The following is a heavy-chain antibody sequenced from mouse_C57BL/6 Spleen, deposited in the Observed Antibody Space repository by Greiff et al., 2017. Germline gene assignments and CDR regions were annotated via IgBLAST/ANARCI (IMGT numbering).Heavy chain of an antibody. D-gene: IGHD2-2*01. V-gene: IGHV1-19*01. CDR2: INPYNGGT. Sequence: EVQLQQSGPVLVKPGASVKMSCKASGYTFTDYYMNWVKQSHGKSLEWIGVINPYNGGTSYNQKFKGKATLTVDKSSSTAYMELNSLTSEDSAVYYCARTKEEMVTPYFDYWGQGTTLTVSS. CDR3: ARTKEEMVTPYFDY. J-gene: IGHJ2*01. CDR1: GYTFTDYY.